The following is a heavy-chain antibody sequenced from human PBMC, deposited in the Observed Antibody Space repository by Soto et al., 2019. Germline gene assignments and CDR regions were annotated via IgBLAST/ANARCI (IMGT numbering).Heavy chain of an antibody. CDR2: IYYSGST. CDR3: ARFPTVPHSYYYAMDV. CDR1: GGSISSGGYY. V-gene: IGHV4-31*03. J-gene: IGHJ6*02. D-gene: IGHD6-6*01. Sequence: QVQLQESGPGLVKPSQTLSLTCTVSGGSISSGGYYWSWIRQHPGKGLEWIGYIYYSGSTYYNPSLFCRVTLSVDTSTTHFPLKLTSVTAADTAVYYCARFPTVPHSYYYAMDVWGQGTPVTVSS.